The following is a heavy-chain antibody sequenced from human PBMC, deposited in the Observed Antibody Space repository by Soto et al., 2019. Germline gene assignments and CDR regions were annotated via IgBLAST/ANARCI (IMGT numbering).Heavy chain of an antibody. CDR3: ARWRSSTYYYYGMDV. J-gene: IGHJ6*02. Sequence: PGGSWGPSGPASGFTFSGNACHWARKLPAKGLEWVAVIWYDGSNKYYADSVKGRFTISRDNSKNTLYLQMNSLRAEDTAVYYCARWRSSTYYYYGMDVWGQGTTVTVSS. D-gene: IGHD1-26*01. CDR1: GFTFSGNA. CDR2: IWYDGSNK. V-gene: IGHV3-33*01.